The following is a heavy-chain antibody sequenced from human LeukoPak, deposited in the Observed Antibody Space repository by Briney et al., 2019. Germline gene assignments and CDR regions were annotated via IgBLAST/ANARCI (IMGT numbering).Heavy chain of an antibody. CDR1: GYSFSNYW. D-gene: IGHD6-19*01. CDR2: IYLGDSDT. J-gene: IGHJ4*02. V-gene: IGHV5-51*01. Sequence: GESLKISCKAPGYSFSNYWIDWVRQMPGKGLEWMGAIYLGDSDTRYSPSFQGQVTISAVKSINTAYLQWSSLKASDTAMYYCARLSSGWYFDYWGQGTLVTVSS. CDR3: ARLSSGWYFDY.